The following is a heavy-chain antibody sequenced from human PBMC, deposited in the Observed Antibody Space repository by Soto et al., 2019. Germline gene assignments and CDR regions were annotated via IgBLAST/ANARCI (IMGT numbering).Heavy chain of an antibody. J-gene: IGHJ4*02. CDR1: GFTFTDNA. Sequence: EVELLESGGGLVQPGGSLRLSCTASGFTFTDNAIIWVRQAPGKGLEWVSSISGFSGTPYYADSVKGRFATSRDVSKSTVFLQMNSLRPEDTAIYYGARDLWSASGGYAPGYWGRGTLVTVAS. D-gene: IGHD6-19*01. V-gene: IGHV3-23*01. CDR2: ISGFSGTP. CDR3: ARDLWSASGGYAPGY.